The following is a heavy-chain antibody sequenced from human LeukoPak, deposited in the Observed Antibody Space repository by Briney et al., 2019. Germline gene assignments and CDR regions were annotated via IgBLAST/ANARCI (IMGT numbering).Heavy chain of an antibody. J-gene: IGHJ4*02. CDR3: ARDMRYCSGGSCHDFDY. V-gene: IGHV4-30-4*01. D-gene: IGHD2-15*01. CDR1: GGSISSGDYS. Sequence: SETLSLTCTVSGGSISSGDYSWSWIRQPPGKGLEWIGYIYYSGSTYYNPSLKSRVTISVDTSKNQFSLKLSSVTAADTAVYYCARDMRYCSGGSCHDFDYWGQGTLVTVSS. CDR2: IYYSGST.